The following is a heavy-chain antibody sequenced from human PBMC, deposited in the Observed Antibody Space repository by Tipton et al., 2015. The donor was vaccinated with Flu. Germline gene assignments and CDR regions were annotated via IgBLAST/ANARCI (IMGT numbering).Heavy chain of an antibody. CDR2: IFHSGNT. Sequence: TLSLTCAVYGGSFSGYYWTWIRQPPGKGLEWIGNIFHSGNTYHNPSLKSRVTISVDTSKNQFSLKLSSMTAADTAVYYCARMEWTVTTPRYFDLWGRGTLITVSS. CDR3: ARMEWTVTTPRYFDL. J-gene: IGHJ2*01. D-gene: IGHD4-17*01. V-gene: IGHV4-34*12. CDR1: GGSFSGYY.